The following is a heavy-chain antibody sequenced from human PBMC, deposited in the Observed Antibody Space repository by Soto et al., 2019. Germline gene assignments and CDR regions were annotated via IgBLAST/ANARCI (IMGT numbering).Heavy chain of an antibody. CDR1: GFTFSDYY. J-gene: IGHJ3*02. CDR3: ARDSDRGLWFGELLYAFDI. V-gene: IGHV3-11*01. Sequence: GGSLRLSCAASGFTFSDYYMSWIRQAPGKGLEWVSYISSSGSTIYYADSVKGRFTISRDNAKNSLYLQMNSLRAEDTAVYYCARDSDRGLWFGELLYAFDILGQGTMVTVSS. CDR2: ISSSGSTI. D-gene: IGHD3-10*01.